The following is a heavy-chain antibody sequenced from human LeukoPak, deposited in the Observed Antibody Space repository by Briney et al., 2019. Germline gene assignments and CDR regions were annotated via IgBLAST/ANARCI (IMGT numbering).Heavy chain of an antibody. V-gene: IGHV4-59*08. CDR1: AGSISSNY. CDR3: ARHGSWGAPFDY. D-gene: IGHD3-16*01. J-gene: IGHJ4*02. CDR2: IYYSGST. Sequence: SETLSLTCTVSAGSISSNYWSWIRQPPGKGLEWIGYIYYSGSTNYNPSLKSRVTISVDTSKSQFSLKLSSVTAADMAVYYCARHGSWGAPFDYWGQGTLVTVSS.